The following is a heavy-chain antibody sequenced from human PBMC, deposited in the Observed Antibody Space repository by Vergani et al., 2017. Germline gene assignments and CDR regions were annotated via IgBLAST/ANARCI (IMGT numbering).Heavy chain of an antibody. V-gene: IGHV5-51*01. CDR1: GYSFTNYW. CDR3: ARLYGGDSSGSKYFDY. Sequence: EVQLVQSGAEVKKPGESLKISCPISGYSFTNYWIGWVRQMPGKGLEWMGIIHPADSDTRYSPSFQGQVTISVDKSISTAYLQRSSLRASDSAMYYCARLYGGDSSGSKYFDYWGKGTLVTVSS. D-gene: IGHD3-22*01. J-gene: IGHJ4*02. CDR2: IHPADSDT.